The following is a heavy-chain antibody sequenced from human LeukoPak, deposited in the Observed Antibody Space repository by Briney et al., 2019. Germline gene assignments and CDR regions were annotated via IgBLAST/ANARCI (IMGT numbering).Heavy chain of an antibody. V-gene: IGHV1-69*15. CDR2: IIPIFGTA. D-gene: IGHD1-1*01. CDR1: GGTFSSYA. CDR3: ARGSTGTTFLGLFVAFDI. J-gene: IGHJ3*02. Sequence: SVKVSCKASGGTFSSYAISWVRQAPGQGLEWMGRIIPIFGTANYAQKFQGRVTITADESTSTAYMELSSLRSEDTAVYYCARGSTGTTFLGLFVAFDIWGQGTMVTVSS.